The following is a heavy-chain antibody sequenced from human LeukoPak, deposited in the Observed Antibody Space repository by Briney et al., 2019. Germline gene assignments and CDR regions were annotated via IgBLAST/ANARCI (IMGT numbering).Heavy chain of an antibody. V-gene: IGHV4-59*08. CDR1: GDSVSSYY. CDR3: ARLDCVSDACYNH. D-gene: IGHD3/OR15-3a*01. Sequence: SETLSLTCYVSGDSVSSYYWSWIRQPPGKGLEWIGYVSSDGTTNYTPSLRRRVIMSVDTAKNHIFLTLTSLTAADTAIYYCARLDCVSDACYNHWGRGTLVTVSS. CDR2: VSSDGTT. J-gene: IGHJ4*02.